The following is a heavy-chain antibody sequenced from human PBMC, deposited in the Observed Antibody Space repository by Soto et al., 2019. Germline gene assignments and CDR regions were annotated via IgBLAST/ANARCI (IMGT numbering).Heavy chain of an antibody. Sequence: PLGSRILCCQASGFTFSIYVMSWVRQAPWKWLEWVSLIQSNQVTYYEDSVKGRFTVSRDNSKNTLFLQMDSLGVEDTALYYCAKWLRSGYFYCDFWGQG. V-gene: IGHV3-23*01. CDR2: IQSNQVT. CDR1: GFTFSIYV. J-gene: IGHJ4*02. CDR3: AKWLRSGYFYCDF. D-gene: IGHD6-19*01.